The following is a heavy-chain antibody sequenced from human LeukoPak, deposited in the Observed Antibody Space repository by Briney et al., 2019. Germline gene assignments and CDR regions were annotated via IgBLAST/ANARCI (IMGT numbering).Heavy chain of an antibody. J-gene: IGHJ5*02. CDR1: GGSFSGYY. CDR3: AREYYDILTGYYNWFDP. D-gene: IGHD3-9*01. CDR2: INHSGST. Sequence: PSETLSLTCAVYGGSFSGYYWSWIRQPPGKGLEWIGEINHSGSTNYNPSLKSRVTISVDTSKNQFSLKLSSVTAADTAVYYCAREYYDILTGYYNWFDPWDQGTLVTVSS. V-gene: IGHV4-34*01.